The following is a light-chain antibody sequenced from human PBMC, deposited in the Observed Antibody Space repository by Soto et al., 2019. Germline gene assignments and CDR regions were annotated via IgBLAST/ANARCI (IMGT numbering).Light chain of an antibody. CDR2: DAS. Sequence: DIQMTQSPSSLSASVGDRVTITCQASQDISNYLNWYQQKPGKAPKLLIYDASNLEIGVPSRFSGSASGTDFGFTISSLQPEDIATYYCQQYDNLPYTFGQGTKLEIK. J-gene: IGKJ2*01. CDR3: QQYDNLPYT. CDR1: QDISNY. V-gene: IGKV1-33*01.